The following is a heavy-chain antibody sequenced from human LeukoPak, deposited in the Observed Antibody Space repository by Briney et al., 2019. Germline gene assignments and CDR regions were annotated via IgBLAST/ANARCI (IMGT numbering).Heavy chain of an antibody. V-gene: IGHV3-53*01. CDR1: GFSVSSNY. J-gene: IGHJ6*02. CDR3: ARDLTRGYYYYGMDV. Sequence: GGSLRLSCAASGFSVSSNYMSWVRQAPGKGLEWVSVIYSGGSTYYADSVKGRFTISRDNSKNTLYLQMNSLRAEDTAVYYCARDLTRGYYYYGMDVWGQGTTVTV. CDR2: IYSGGST. D-gene: IGHD3-9*01.